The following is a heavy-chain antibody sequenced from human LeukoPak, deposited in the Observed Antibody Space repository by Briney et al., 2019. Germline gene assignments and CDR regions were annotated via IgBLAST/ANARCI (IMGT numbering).Heavy chain of an antibody. CDR3: ARSIVVVDAFDI. CDR2: IYYSGRT. D-gene: IGHD3-22*01. CDR1: GGSFSGYY. Sequence: SETLSLTCAVYGGSFSGYYWSWMRQPPGKGLEWIGYIYYSGRTNYNTSLKSRVTISVDTSKNQLSLKLSSVTAADTAVYYCARSIVVVDAFDIWGQGTMVTVSS. V-gene: IGHV4-59*01. J-gene: IGHJ3*02.